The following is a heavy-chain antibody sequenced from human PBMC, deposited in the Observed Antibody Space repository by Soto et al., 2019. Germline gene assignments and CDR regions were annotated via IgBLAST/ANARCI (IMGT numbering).Heavy chain of an antibody. CDR1: GGSISSGDYY. CDR2: IYYSGNT. D-gene: IGHD3-9*01. V-gene: IGHV4-31*03. CDR3: ARVSCDILTGTFIFDY. J-gene: IGHJ4*02. Sequence: SETLSLTCTVSGGSISSGDYYWSWIRPHPGKGLEWIGYIYYSGNTYYNTSVKSRVIISVDTSKNQLSLMLTSVTAADTAVYYCARVSCDILTGTFIFDYWGQGTLVTVSS.